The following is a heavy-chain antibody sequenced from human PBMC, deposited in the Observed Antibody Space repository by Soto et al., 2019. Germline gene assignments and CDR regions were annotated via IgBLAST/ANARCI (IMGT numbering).Heavy chain of an antibody. CDR3: AKATTPSYCLLFQH. Sequence: EVQLVESGGGLVQPGRSLRLSCAASGFTFDDDAMHWVRQAPGKGLEWVSGISWNSGSIGYADSVKGRFTISRDNAKNSLYLQMNSLRAEDTALYYCAKATTPSYCLLFQHWGQGTLVTVSS. D-gene: IGHD4-17*01. V-gene: IGHV3-9*01. CDR1: GFTFDDDA. CDR2: ISWNSGSI. J-gene: IGHJ1*01.